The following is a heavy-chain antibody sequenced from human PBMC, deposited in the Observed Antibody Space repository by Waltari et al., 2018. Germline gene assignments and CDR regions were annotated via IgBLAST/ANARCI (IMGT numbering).Heavy chain of an antibody. CDR1: GDSINSGSYF. CDR2: IYKYGNT. Sequence: QVQLQESGPGLVKPSETLSLTCNVSGDSINSGSYFWSWIRQPAGEGLGFIGRIYKYGNTIYNPSLTGRGTITMDMSRNQFSLRLKSVTAADTAVYYCTRDPAGGIDVWGQGTLVTVSS. CDR3: TRDPAGGIDV. D-gene: IGHD3-16*01. J-gene: IGHJ4*02. V-gene: IGHV4-61*02.